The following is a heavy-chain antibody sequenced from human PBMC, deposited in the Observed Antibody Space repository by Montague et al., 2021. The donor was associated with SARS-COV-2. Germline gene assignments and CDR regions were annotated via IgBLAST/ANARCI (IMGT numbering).Heavy chain of an antibody. CDR3: ARHRAGIVVVVAASYWYFDL. D-gene: IGHD2-15*01. Sequence: SETLSLTCTVSGGSISSSSYYWGWICQPPGKGLEWIGSIYHSGSTYYNPSLKSRVTISVDTSKNQFSLKLSSVTAADTAVYYCARHRAGIVVVVAASYWYFDLWGRGTLVTVSS. V-gene: IGHV4-39*01. CDR1: GGSISSSSYY. CDR2: IYHSGST. J-gene: IGHJ2*01.